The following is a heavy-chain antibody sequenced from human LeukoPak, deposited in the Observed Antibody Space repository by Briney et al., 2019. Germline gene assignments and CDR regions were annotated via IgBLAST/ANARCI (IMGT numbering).Heavy chain of an antibody. Sequence: SETLSLTCTVSGGSISSYYWSWGRQPPGKGLEWSGHIYYSGSTNYNPSLKSRVSISVHTSKNQFSLKLTSITAADTAVYYCARVRGGTYNHYFDYWGQGTLVTVSS. CDR1: GGSISSYY. V-gene: IGHV4-59*01. J-gene: IGHJ4*02. CDR3: ARVRGGTYNHYFDY. CDR2: IYYSGST. D-gene: IGHD5-24*01.